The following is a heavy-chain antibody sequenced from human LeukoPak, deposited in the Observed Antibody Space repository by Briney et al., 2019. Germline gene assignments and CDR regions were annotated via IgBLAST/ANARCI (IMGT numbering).Heavy chain of an antibody. V-gene: IGHV5-51*01. CDR2: IYPGDSDT. D-gene: IGHD6-13*01. Sequence: GESLKISCKGSGYIFTSYWIGWVPQMPGKGLEWMVIIYPGDSDTRYSPSFQGQVTISADKSISTAYLQWSSLKASDTAMYYCARVIAAADPNWFDPWGQGTLVTVSS. CDR1: GYIFTSYW. J-gene: IGHJ5*02. CDR3: ARVIAAADPNWFDP.